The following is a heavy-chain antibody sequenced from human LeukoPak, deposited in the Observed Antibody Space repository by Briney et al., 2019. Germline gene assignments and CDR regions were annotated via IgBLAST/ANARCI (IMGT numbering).Heavy chain of an antibody. CDR3: ASAPYCSSTSCYLPPDY. Sequence: ASVTVSCKASGYTFTSYYMHWVRQAPGQGLEWMGIINPSGGSTSYAQKFQGRVTMTRDTSTSTVYMELSSLRSEDTAVYYCASAPYCSSTSCYLPPDYWGQGTLVTVSS. V-gene: IGHV1-46*01. J-gene: IGHJ4*02. CDR2: INPSGGST. D-gene: IGHD2-2*01. CDR1: GYTFTSYY.